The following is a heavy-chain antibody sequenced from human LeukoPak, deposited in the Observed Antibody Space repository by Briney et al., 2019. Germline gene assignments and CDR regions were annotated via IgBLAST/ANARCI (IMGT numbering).Heavy chain of an antibody. D-gene: IGHD3-10*01. CDR3: ARFITMVRGVAANYYYYYMDV. CDR1: GFTFSSYS. CDR2: IYYSGST. V-gene: IGHV4-31*02. Sequence: LRLSCAASGFTFSSYSMNWVRQHPGKGLEWIGYIYYSGSTYYNPSLKSRVTISVDTSKNQFSLKLSSVTAADTAVYYCARFITMVRGVAANYYYYYMDVWGKGTTVTVSS. J-gene: IGHJ6*03.